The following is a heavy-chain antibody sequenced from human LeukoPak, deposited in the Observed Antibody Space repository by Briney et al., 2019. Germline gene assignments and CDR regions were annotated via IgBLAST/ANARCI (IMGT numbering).Heavy chain of an antibody. D-gene: IGHD2-2*01. CDR1: GGTFSSYT. CDR3: ARDRVVVVPAAIDYYYGMDV. J-gene: IGHJ6*02. V-gene: IGHV1-69*04. Sequence: SVKVSCKASGGTFSSYTISWVRQAPGQGLEWMGRIIPILGIANYAQKFQGRVTITADKSTSTAYMELSSLRSEDTAVYYCARDRVVVVPAAIDYYYGMDVWGQETTVTVSS. CDR2: IIPILGIA.